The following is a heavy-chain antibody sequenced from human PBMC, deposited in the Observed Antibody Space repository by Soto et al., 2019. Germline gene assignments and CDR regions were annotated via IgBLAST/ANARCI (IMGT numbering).Heavy chain of an antibody. V-gene: IGHV3-74*01. CDR1: GFTFSSYW. Sequence: GGSLRLSCAASGFTFSSYWMYWVRQAPGKGLVWVSRINSDGSNKYYADSVKGRFTISRDNSKNTLYLQMNSLRAEDTAVYYCAREAPFREPFCISYGTSCPGDVWGQGTTVTVSS. D-gene: IGHD2-2*01. CDR2: INSDGSNK. J-gene: IGHJ6*02. CDR3: AREAPFREPFCISYGTSCPGDV.